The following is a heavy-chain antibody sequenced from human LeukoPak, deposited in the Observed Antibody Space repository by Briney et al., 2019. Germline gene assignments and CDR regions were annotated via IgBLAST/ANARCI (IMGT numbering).Heavy chain of an antibody. Sequence: GGSLRLSCAASGFTFSDYYMSWIRQAPGKGLEWVSYISSSGSTIYYADSVKGRFTISRDNAKNSLYLQMNSLRAEDTAVYHCARVTGYMIEDYFDYWGQGTLVTVSS. J-gene: IGHJ4*02. CDR3: ARVTGYMIEDYFDY. CDR1: GFTFSDYY. V-gene: IGHV3-11*01. D-gene: IGHD3-22*01. CDR2: ISSSGSTI.